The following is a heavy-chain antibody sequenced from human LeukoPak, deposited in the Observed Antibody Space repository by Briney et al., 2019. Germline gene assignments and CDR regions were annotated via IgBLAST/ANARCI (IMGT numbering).Heavy chain of an antibody. Sequence: GGSLRLSCAASGFDFGAYEMNRVRQAPGKGLEWVAYFAGSDTTKYYADSVRGRFAISRDNAKNSLYLQMNSLRAEDTALYYCTTLGYHLDSWGQGTLVTVSS. CDR2: FAGSDTTK. J-gene: IGHJ4*02. D-gene: IGHD3-22*01. CDR3: TTLGYHLDS. V-gene: IGHV3-48*03. CDR1: GFDFGAYE.